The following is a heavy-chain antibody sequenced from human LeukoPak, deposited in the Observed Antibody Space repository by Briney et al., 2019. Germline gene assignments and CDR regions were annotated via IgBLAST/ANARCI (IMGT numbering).Heavy chain of an antibody. Sequence: PSQTLSLTCTVSGGSISSGGYYWSWIRQHPGKGLEWIGYIYYSGSTNYNPSLKSRVTISVDTSKNQFSLKLSSVTAADTAVYYCAREVQDGDAFDIWGQGTMVTVSS. CDR2: IYYSGST. J-gene: IGHJ3*02. CDR1: GGSISSGGYY. V-gene: IGHV4-31*03. CDR3: AREVQDGDAFDI.